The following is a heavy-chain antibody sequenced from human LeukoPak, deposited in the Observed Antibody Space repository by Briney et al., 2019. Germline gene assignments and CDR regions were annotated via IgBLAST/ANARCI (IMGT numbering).Heavy chain of an antibody. J-gene: IGHJ5*02. CDR2: INHSGST. V-gene: IGHV4-34*01. D-gene: IGHD2-2*02. CDR1: GGSFSGYY. Sequence: SETLSLTCAVYGGSFSGYYWSWIRQPPGKGLEWIGEINHSGSTNYNPSLKSRVTISVDTSKHQFSLKLSSVTAADTAVYYCARGLGYCSSTSCYKWFDPWGQGTLVTVSS. CDR3: ARGLGYCSSTSCYKWFDP.